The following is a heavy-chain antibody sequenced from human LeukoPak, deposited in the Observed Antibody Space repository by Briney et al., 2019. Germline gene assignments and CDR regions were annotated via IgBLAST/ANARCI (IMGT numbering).Heavy chain of an antibody. J-gene: IGHJ3*02. CDR1: GGTFSSYA. CDR2: IIPILGIA. V-gene: IGHV1-69*04. D-gene: IGHD6-19*01. CDR3: ARRSSGWDAFDI. Sequence: ASVKVSCKASGGTFSSYAISWVRHAPGQGLEWMGRIIPILGIANYAQKFQGRVTITADKSTSTAYMELSSLRSEDTAAYYCARRSSGWDAFDIWGQGTMVTVSS.